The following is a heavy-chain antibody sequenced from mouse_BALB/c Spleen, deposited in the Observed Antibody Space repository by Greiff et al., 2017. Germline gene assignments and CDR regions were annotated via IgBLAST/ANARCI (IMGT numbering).Heavy chain of an antibody. Sequence: EVQLVESGPSLVKPSQTLSLTCSVTGVSITSGYWNWIRKFPGNKLEYMGYISYSGSTYYNPSLKSRISITRDTSKNQYYLQLNSVTTEDTATYYCARYGTTATWFAYWGQGTLVTVSA. D-gene: IGHD1-2*01. V-gene: IGHV3-8*02. CDR3: ARYGTTATWFAY. CDR2: ISYSGST. J-gene: IGHJ3*01. CDR1: GVSITSGY.